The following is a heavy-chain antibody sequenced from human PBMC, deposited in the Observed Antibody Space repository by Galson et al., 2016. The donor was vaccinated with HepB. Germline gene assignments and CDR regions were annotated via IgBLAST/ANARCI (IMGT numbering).Heavy chain of an antibody. CDR2: INHSGST. Sequence: LSLTCAGYGGSFSAYYWSWIRQPPGKGLEWIGEINHSGSTNYNPSLKSRVTISIDTSKSQFSLKLTSVTAADTAVYYCASPARSRRFFDLWGRGTLVTVSS. CDR3: ASPARSRRFFDL. J-gene: IGHJ2*01. V-gene: IGHV4-34*01. D-gene: IGHD6-6*01. CDR1: GGSFSAYY.